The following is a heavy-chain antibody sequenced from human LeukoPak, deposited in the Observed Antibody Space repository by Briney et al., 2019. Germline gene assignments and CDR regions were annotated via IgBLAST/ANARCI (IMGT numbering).Heavy chain of an antibody. D-gene: IGHD2-2*01. CDR2: IIPIFGTA. Sequence: SVKVSCKASGGTFSSYAISWVRQAPGHGLEWMGGIIPIFGTANYAQKFQGRVTITTDESTSTAYMELSSLRSEDTAVYYCAVYCSSTSCYDKYYYYYYMDVWGKGTTVTVSS. CDR1: GGTFSSYA. J-gene: IGHJ6*03. CDR3: AVYCSSTSCYDKYYYYYYMDV. V-gene: IGHV1-69*05.